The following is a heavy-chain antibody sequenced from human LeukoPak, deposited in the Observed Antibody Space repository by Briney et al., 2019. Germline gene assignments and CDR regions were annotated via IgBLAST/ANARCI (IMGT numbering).Heavy chain of an antibody. CDR3: ARRSGNFQADYNFDY. CDR2: IYPGDSDT. CDR1: GYIFANYW. J-gene: IGHJ4*02. V-gene: IGHV5-51*01. Sequence: GESLKISCKGSGYIFANYWIAWVRQMPRKGLEWMGIIYPGDSDTRYSPSFQGQVTISADKSISTAYLQWSSLKASDTAMYYCARRSGNFQADYNFDYWGQGTLVTVSS. D-gene: IGHD1-26*01.